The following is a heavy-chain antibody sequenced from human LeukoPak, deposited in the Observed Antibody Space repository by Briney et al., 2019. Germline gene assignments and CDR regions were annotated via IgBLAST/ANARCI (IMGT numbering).Heavy chain of an antibody. CDR3: ARDCHEAFDI. J-gene: IGHJ3*02. CDR1: GGSISSYY. Sequence: PSETLSLTCTVSGGSISSYYWSWIRQPPGKGLEWIGYIYYSGSTNYNPSLKSRVTISVDTSKNQFSLKLSSVTAADTAVYYCARDCHEAFDIWGQGTMVTVSS. CDR2: IYYSGST. V-gene: IGHV4-59*01.